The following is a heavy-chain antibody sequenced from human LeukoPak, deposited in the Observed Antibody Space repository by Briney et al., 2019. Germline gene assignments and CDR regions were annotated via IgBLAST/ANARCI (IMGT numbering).Heavy chain of an antibody. CDR1: GFTFSDYY. Sequence: GGSLRLSCAASGFTFSDYYMSWIRQAPGKGLEWVSYISSSSSYTNYADSVKGRFNISRDNAKNSLYLQMNSLRAEDTAVYYCARDRDGDLYFDYWGQGTLVTVSS. CDR3: ARDRDGDLYFDY. CDR2: ISSSSSYT. J-gene: IGHJ4*02. V-gene: IGHV3-11*06. D-gene: IGHD4-17*01.